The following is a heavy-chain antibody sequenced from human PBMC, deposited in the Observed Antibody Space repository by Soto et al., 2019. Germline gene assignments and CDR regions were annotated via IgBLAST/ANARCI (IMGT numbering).Heavy chain of an antibody. CDR3: ARGGDYYGSGSYYNANEGGFDY. CDR2: IIPIFGTA. Sequence: QVQLVQSGAEVKKPGSSVKVSCKASGGTFSSYAISWVRQAPGQGLEWMGGIIPIFGTANYAQKFQGRVTITADESTSTGYMELSSLRCEDTAVYYCARGGDYYGSGSYYNANEGGFDYWGQGTLVTVSS. V-gene: IGHV1-69*01. J-gene: IGHJ4*02. D-gene: IGHD3-10*01. CDR1: GGTFSSYA.